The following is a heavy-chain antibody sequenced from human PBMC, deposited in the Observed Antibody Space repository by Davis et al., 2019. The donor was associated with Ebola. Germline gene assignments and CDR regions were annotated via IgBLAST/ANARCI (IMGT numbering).Heavy chain of an antibody. J-gene: IGHJ4*02. D-gene: IGHD2-2*01. CDR3: ARAGLGKYCSSTSCYDDFDY. CDR2: ISYDGSNK. CDR1: GFTFNSYA. Sequence: GESLKISCAASGFTFNSYAMHWVRQAPGKGLEWVAVISYDGSNKYYADSVKGRFTISRDNSKNTLYLQMNSLRAEDTAVYYCARAGLGKYCSSTSCYDDFDYWGQGTLVTVSS. V-gene: IGHV3-30-3*01.